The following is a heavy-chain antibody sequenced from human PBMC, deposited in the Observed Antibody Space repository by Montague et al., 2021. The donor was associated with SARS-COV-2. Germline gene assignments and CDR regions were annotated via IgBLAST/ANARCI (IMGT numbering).Heavy chain of an antibody. Sequence: PALVKPTQTLTLTCTFSGFSLSTGGMCMTWIRQPPGKALEWLARIDWDGDKYYNTSLKSRLTISKDTSKNLVVLTITNMDPVDTATYYCARGPSDTYYYNGMDVWGRGTTVTVSS. CDR2: IDWDGDK. CDR3: ARGPSDTYYYNGMDV. J-gene: IGHJ6*02. CDR1: GFSLSTGGMC. V-gene: IGHV2-70*11.